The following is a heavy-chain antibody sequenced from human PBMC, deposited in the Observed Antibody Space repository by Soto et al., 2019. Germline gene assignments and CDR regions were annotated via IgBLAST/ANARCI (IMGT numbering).Heavy chain of an antibody. Sequence: PGGSLRLSCAASGFTFSDYGMHWVRQAPGKGLEWVALISYDGSDKYYADSVKGRFTISRDNSKNTLYLQMNSLRAEDTAVYYCAKRSGYQEAAYLAYWGQGTLVTVSS. CDR3: AKRSGYQEAAYLAY. V-gene: IGHV3-30*18. J-gene: IGHJ4*02. D-gene: IGHD5-12*01. CDR1: GFTFSDYG. CDR2: ISYDGSDK.